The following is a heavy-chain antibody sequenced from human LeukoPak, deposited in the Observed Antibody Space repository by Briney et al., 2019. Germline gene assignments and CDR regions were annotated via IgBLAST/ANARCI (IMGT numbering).Heavy chain of an antibody. CDR3: ARDRSSTRRESPYDAFDI. D-gene: IGHD6-13*01. V-gene: IGHV4-61*02. Sequence: PSQTLSLTCTVSGGSISSGSYYWSWIRQPAGKGLEWIGRIHTSGSTNYNPSLKSRVTISVDTSKNQFSLKLSSVTAADTAVYYCARDRSSTRRESPYDAFDIWGQGTMVTVSS. CDR2: IHTSGST. J-gene: IGHJ3*02. CDR1: GGSISSGSYY.